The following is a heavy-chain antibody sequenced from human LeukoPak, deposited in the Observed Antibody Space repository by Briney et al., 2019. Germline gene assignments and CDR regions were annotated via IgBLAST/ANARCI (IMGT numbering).Heavy chain of an antibody. V-gene: IGHV3-30*18. D-gene: IGHD1-7*01. CDR1: GVTFSSYG. CDR3: AKDLTGVNYCLDQ. J-gene: IGHJ4*02. Sequence: PGGSLRLSCAASGVTFSSYGMHWVRQAPGKGLEWVADISNDGSNKHYADSVKGRFTISRDNSKNTLYLQMNSLRAEDTAVYYCAKDLTGVNYCLDQWGQGTLVTVSS. CDR2: ISNDGSNK.